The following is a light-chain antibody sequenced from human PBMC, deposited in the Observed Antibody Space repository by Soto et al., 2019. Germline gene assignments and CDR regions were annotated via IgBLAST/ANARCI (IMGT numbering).Light chain of an antibody. CDR3: FSYAGSTTDV. J-gene: IGLJ1*01. CDR1: NSDFGTHKF. Sequence: QSALTQPASVSGSPGQSITISCIGTNSDFGTHKFFSWYQHHPGKAPKLIIYEGSKRPSGISNRFSGSKSGNTASLTISGLQAADEADYHCFSYAGSTTDVFGTGTKLTVL. V-gene: IGLV2-23*01. CDR2: EGS.